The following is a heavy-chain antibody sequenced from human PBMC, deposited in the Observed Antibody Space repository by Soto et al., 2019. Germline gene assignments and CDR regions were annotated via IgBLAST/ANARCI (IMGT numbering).Heavy chain of an antibody. CDR3: AASCVACRGFNYYGMDV. D-gene: IGHD5-12*01. J-gene: IGHJ6*02. V-gene: IGHV4-31*03. Sequence: QVQLQESGPGLVKPSQTLSLTCTVSGGSISSGGYYWNWIRQHPGKGLEWIGYIYYSGSTYYNPSLKSRVTILVDTSKNQFSLKVSSVTAADTAVYYCAASCVACRGFNYYGMDVWGQGTTVTVSS. CDR1: GGSISSGGYY. CDR2: IYYSGST.